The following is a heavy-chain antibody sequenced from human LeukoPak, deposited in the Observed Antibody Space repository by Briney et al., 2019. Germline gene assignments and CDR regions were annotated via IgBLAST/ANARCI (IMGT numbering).Heavy chain of an antibody. CDR2: IKQDAGEK. CDR1: GFTFKNAW. Sequence: GSLRLSCAASGFTFKNAWMSWVRQAPGKGLEWVANIKQDAGEKYYMDSVEGRFTISRDNTKNSLYLQMNSLRAEDTAVYYCATRSGWAPDVWGQGTTVTVSS. D-gene: IGHD6-19*01. V-gene: IGHV3-7*01. CDR3: ATRSGWAPDV. J-gene: IGHJ6*02.